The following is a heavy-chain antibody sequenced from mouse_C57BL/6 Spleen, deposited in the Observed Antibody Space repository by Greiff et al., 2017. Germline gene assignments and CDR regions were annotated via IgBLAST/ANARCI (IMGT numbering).Heavy chain of an antibody. J-gene: IGHJ4*01. CDR2: IDPETGGT. Sequence: VQLQQSGAELVRPGASVTLSCKASGYTFTDYEMHWVKQTPVHGLEWIGAIDPETGGTAYNQKFKGKAILTADKSSSTAYMELRSLTSEDSAVYYCTRLFITTVVAGDYYAMDYWGQGTSVTVSS. D-gene: IGHD1-1*01. CDR1: GYTFTDYE. CDR3: TRLFITTVVAGDYYAMDY. V-gene: IGHV1-15*01.